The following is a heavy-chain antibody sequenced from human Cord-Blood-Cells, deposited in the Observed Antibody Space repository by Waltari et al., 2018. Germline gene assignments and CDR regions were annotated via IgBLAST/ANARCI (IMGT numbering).Heavy chain of an antibody. CDR2: ISYDGSNK. J-gene: IGHJ5*02. CDR1: GFPFRSYA. D-gene: IGHD5-12*01. Sequence: QVQLVVSGGGVVQPGGSLRLSCAAPGFPFRSYAMHWVSQAPGKGLEWVAVISYDGSNKYYADSVKGRFTISRDNSKNTLYLQMNSLRAEDTAVYYCARDRDGYNNWFDPWGQGTLVTVSS. CDR3: ARDRDGYNNWFDP. V-gene: IGHV3-30-3*01.